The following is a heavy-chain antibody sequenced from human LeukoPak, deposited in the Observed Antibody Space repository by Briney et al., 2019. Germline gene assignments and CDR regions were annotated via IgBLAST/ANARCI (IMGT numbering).Heavy chain of an antibody. J-gene: IGHJ5*02. CDR1: GFTFSSYS. CDR2: ISSSSSYI. Sequence: GGSLRLSCAASGFTFSSYSMNWVRQAPGKGLEWVSSISSSSSYIYYADSVKGRFTISRDNAKNSLYLQMNSLRAEDTAVYYCARYDARITMVRGVLRFDPWGQGTLVTVSS. D-gene: IGHD3-10*01. CDR3: ARYDARITMVRGVLRFDP. V-gene: IGHV3-21*01.